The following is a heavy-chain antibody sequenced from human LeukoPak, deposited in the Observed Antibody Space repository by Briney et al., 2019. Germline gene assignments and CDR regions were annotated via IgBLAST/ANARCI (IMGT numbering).Heavy chain of an antibody. Sequence: ASVKVSCKASGYTFTSYDINWVRQATGLGPEWMGWMNPNSGNTGYAQKFQGRVTMTRGTSISTAYLELSSLTSADTAVYYCAGGPKKYDSGNSGRAGFDPWGQGSLVTVSS. CDR2: MNPNSGNT. V-gene: IGHV1-8*01. CDR1: GYTFTSYD. J-gene: IGHJ5*02. D-gene: IGHD4-23*01. CDR3: AGGPKKYDSGNSGRAGFDP.